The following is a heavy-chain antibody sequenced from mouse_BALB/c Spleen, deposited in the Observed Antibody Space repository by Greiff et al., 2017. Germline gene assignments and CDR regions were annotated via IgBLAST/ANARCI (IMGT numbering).Heavy chain of an antibody. Sequence: EVKLVESGGGLVKPGGSLKLSCAASGFTFSDYYMYWVRQTPEKRLEWVATISDGGSYTYYPDSVKGRFTISRDNAKNNLYLQMSSLKSEDTAMYDCARGGSSGYGYAMDYWGQGTSVTVSS. CDR3: ARGGSSGYGYAMDY. CDR2: ISDGGSYT. J-gene: IGHJ4*01. V-gene: IGHV5-4*02. D-gene: IGHD3-1*01. CDR1: GFTFSDYY.